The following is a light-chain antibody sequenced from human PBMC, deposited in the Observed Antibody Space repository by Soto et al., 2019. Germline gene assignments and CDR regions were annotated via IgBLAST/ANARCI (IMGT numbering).Light chain of an antibody. CDR2: WAS. CDR3: QQYCSSPWT. J-gene: IGKJ1*01. CDR1: QRVLYSSSNKNY. V-gene: IGKV4-1*01. Sequence: DIVMTHSPDSLAVSLGERATINCKSSQRVLYSSSNKNYLAWYQQKPGQPPKLLVYWASTPESGVPDRFSGRGSGTDFTLTIRSLQAEDGAVYSCQQYCSSPWTFGQENKVAIK.